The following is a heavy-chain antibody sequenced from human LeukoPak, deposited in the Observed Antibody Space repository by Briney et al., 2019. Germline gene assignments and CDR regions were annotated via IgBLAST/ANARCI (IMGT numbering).Heavy chain of an antibody. CDR1: VFTFSTFA. CDR2: TTDTGAST. Sequence: GGSLRLSCAASVFTFSTFAMNWVRQAPGKGLEWVSATTDTGASTYYADSVKGLFTLSRDNFVSTLYLQISRLRGEDTAVYFCAKSGIRITMNRGIRSYYYGMDVWGQGTTVTVSS. CDR3: AKSGIRITMNRGIRSYYYGMDV. V-gene: IGHV3-23*01. D-gene: IGHD3-10*01. J-gene: IGHJ6*02.